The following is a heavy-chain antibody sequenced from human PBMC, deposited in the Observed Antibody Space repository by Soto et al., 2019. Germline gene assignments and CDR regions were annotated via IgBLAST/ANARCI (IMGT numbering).Heavy chain of an antibody. CDR3: ARAGRIFVLLAV. D-gene: IGHD2-15*01. V-gene: IGHV3-23*01. CDR2: ISGSGGSA. Sequence: GGSLRLSCAASGFTFSSYAMSWVRQAPGKGLEWVSAISGSGGSAYYADSVKGRFTISRDNSKNTLYLQMNSLRAEDTAVYYCARAGRIFVLLAVWGQGTTVTVSS. J-gene: IGHJ6*02. CDR1: GFTFSSYA.